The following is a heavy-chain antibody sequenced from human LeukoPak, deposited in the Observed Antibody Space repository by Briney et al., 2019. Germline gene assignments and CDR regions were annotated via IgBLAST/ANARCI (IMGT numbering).Heavy chain of an antibody. CDR2: TYYKSKWFN. CDR1: GDSVSSNSAT. J-gene: IGHJ4*02. V-gene: IGHV6-1*01. Sequence: SQTLSLTCAISGDSVSSNSATWNWIRQSPSRGLEWLGRTYYKSKWFNDYAVSVKSRLTINPDTPGNQVSLHLNSVTPEDAGLYFCARGDEYSSGWYYFDYWGQGSLVTVSS. D-gene: IGHD6-19*01. CDR3: ARGDEYSSGWYYFDY.